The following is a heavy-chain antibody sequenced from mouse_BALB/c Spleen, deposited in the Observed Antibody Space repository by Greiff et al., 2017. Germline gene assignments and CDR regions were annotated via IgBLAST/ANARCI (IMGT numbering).Heavy chain of an antibody. Sequence: EVHLVESGGGLVQPGGSLKLSCAASGFTFSSYTMSWVRQTPEKRLEWVAYISNGGGSTYYPDTVKGRFTISRDNAKNTLYLQMSSLKSEDTAMYYCARQDYYGYWYFDVWGAGTTVTVSS. D-gene: IGHD1-1*01. CDR3: ARQDYYGYWYFDV. CDR1: GFTFSSYT. J-gene: IGHJ1*01. CDR2: ISNGGGST. V-gene: IGHV5-12-2*01.